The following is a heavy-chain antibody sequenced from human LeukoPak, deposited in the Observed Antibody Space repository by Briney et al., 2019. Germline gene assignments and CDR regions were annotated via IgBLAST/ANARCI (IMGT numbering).Heavy chain of an antibody. D-gene: IGHD3-10*01. V-gene: IGHV3-23*01. J-gene: IGHJ4*02. CDR1: GFTFSSYA. Sequence: GGSLRLSCAASGFTFSSYAMNWVRQAPGKGLEWVSGISGSGGSTYYADSVKGRFTISRDNSKNTLYLQMNRLRVEDTAVYHCAKGGDYYGSGSYYDYWGQGALVTVSS. CDR3: AKGGDYYGSGSYYDY. CDR2: ISGSGGST.